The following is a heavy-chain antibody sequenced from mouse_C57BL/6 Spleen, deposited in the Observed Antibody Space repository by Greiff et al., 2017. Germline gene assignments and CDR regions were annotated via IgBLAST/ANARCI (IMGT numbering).Heavy chain of an antibody. Sequence: QVQLQQSGAELARPGASVKLSCKASGYTFTSYGISWVKQRTGQGLEWIGEIYPRSGNTYYIEKFKGKATLTADKSSSTAYMELRSLTSEDSAVYFCADDYDGSWFAYWGQGTLVTVSA. V-gene: IGHV1-81*01. CDR2: IYPRSGNT. D-gene: IGHD2-4*01. J-gene: IGHJ3*01. CDR1: GYTFTSYG. CDR3: ADDYDGSWFAY.